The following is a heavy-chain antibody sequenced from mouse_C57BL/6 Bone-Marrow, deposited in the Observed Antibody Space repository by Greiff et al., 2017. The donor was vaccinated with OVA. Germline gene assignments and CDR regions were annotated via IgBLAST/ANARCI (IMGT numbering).Heavy chain of an antibody. J-gene: IGHJ1*03. D-gene: IGHD1-1*01. CDR1: GYTFTDYY. V-gene: IGHV1-26*01. Sequence: VQLQQSGPELVKPGASVKISCKASGYTFTDYYMNWVKQSHGKSLEWIGDINPNNGGTSYNQKFKGKATLTVDKSSSTAYMELRSLTSEDSAVYYCARPLEYYGSSYWYFDVWGTGTTVTVSS. CDR2: INPNNGGT. CDR3: ARPLEYYGSSYWYFDV.